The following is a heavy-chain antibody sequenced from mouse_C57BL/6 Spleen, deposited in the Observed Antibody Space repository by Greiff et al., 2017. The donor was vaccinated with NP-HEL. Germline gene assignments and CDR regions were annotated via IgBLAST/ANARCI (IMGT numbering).Heavy chain of an antibody. V-gene: IGHV1-81*01. Sequence: QVQLQQSGAELARPGASVKLSCKASGYTFTSYGISWVKQRTGQGLEWIGEIYPRSGNTYYNAKFKGKAPLTADKSSSTAYMELRSLTSEDSAVYFCARRGDYYDYDDGTFYAMDYWGQGTSVTVSS. CDR2: IYPRSGNT. J-gene: IGHJ4*01. D-gene: IGHD2-4*01. CDR3: ARRGDYYDYDDGTFYAMDY. CDR1: GYTFTSYG.